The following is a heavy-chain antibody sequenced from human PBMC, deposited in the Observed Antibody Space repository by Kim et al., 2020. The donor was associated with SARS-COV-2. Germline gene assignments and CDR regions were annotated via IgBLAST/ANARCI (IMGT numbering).Heavy chain of an antibody. V-gene: IGHV1-2*02. CDR1: GYTFNIYY. CDR2: IYPDSGGT. Sequence: ASVKVSCKASGYTFNIYYIHWVRQAPGHGLEWMGWIYPDSGGTNVALKFQGRVTMTTDTSINTAYMELSRLRSDDTAVYYCACTYYYGMDVWGQGTTVTVSS. CDR3: ACTYYYGMDV. J-gene: IGHJ6*02. D-gene: IGHD3-16*01.